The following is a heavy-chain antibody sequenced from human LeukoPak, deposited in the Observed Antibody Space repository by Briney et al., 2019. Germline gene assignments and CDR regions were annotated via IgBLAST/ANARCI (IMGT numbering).Heavy chain of an antibody. J-gene: IGHJ4*02. V-gene: IGHV3-23*01. CDR2: ISGSGGST. CDR1: GFTFSSYA. Sequence: PGRSLRLSCAASGFTFSSYAMSWVRQAPGKGLEWVSAISGSGGSTYYADSVKGRFTISRDNSKNTLYLQMNSLRAEDTAVYYCAKELPITIFGVVYYFDYWGQGTLVTVSS. CDR3: AKELPITIFGVVYYFDY. D-gene: IGHD3-3*01.